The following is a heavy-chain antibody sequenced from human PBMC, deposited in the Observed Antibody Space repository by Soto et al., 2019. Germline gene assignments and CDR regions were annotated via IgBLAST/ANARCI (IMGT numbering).Heavy chain of an antibody. CDR2: VYYRGRS. J-gene: IGHJ4*02. D-gene: IGHD2-8*01. CDR1: GASVSNSNYY. CDR3: VSQRTSVLTQAYFDF. V-gene: IGHV4-39*01. Sequence: SETLSLTCTVSGASVSNSNYYWGWIRQSPGKGLEWIGSVYYRGRSYSKSSVKSRVTISVDTSKNQFSLNSNSVTASDTAVYYCVSQRTSVLTQAYFDFWGRGTLVTVSS.